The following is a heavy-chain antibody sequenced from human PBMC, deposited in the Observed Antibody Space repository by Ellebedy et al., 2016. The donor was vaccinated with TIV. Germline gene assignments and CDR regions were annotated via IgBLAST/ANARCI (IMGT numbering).Heavy chain of an antibody. D-gene: IGHD3-10*01. J-gene: IGHJ5*02. CDR2: IYKDGGT. V-gene: IGHV3-66*01. CDR1: GFTVNSYF. CDR3: ARDPGGGGNYGDNWFDP. Sequence: GESLKISCAASGFTVNSYFMSWVRQAPGKGLEWVSIIYKDGGTNYTDSVLGRFTISRDSSENTLYLQMDSLRAEETAVYYCARDPGGGGNYGDNWFDPWGQGTLVTVSS.